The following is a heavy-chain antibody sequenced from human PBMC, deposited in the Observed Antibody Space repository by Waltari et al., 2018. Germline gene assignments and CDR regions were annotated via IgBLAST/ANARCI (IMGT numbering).Heavy chain of an antibody. CDR1: GGTFSSYA. J-gene: IGHJ6*03. Sequence: QVQLVQSGAEVKKPGSSVKFSCKASGGTFSSYAISWVRQAPGQGLEWRGGRIPIVGRASNEQNIQGRVTITTDESTSTAYMELSSVRSEDTAVYYCARGVRGGFLYDYYYMDVWGKGTTVTVSS. V-gene: IGHV1-69*05. CDR2: RIPIVGRA. D-gene: IGHD5-12*01. CDR3: ARGVRGGFLYDYYYMDV.